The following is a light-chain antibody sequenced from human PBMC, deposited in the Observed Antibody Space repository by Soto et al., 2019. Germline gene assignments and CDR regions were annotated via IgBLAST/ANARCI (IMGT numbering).Light chain of an antibody. V-gene: IGKV3-20*01. CDR3: QQHGTSPI. CDR2: GAS. Sequence: EVELTQSPGTLSLSPGERATISCRASQAVSSILLAWYQKKPGQAPRLLIYGASSRATGIPDRFSGSGSGTDFTLTVSRLEPEDFAVYYCQQHGTSPIFGGGTKVEIK. J-gene: IGKJ4*01. CDR1: QAVSSIL.